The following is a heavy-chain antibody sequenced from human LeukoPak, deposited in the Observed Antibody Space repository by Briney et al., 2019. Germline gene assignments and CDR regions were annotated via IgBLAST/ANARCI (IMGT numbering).Heavy chain of an antibody. J-gene: IGHJ4*02. CDR1: GFTFSSYA. Sequence: PGGSLRLSCAASGFTFSSYAMTWVRQAPGKGLEWVSAISGSGGGTYYADSVKGRFTISRDTSENTLYLQMNSLRAEDTAVYYCAKDLAYCGGDCYTGLDYWGQGTLATVSS. V-gene: IGHV3-23*01. CDR3: AKDLAYCGGDCYTGLDY. CDR2: ISGSGGGT. D-gene: IGHD2-21*01.